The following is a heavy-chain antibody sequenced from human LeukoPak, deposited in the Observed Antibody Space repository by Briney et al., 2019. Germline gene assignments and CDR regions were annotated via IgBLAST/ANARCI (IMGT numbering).Heavy chain of an antibody. D-gene: IGHD3-22*01. CDR1: GGSISSGDYY. Sequence: SQTLSLTYTVSGGSISSGDYYWSWIRQPPGKGLEWIAYMYYSGSTYYNPSLKSRVTMSADTSKNQLSLKLSSVTAADPAVYYCARPYYYDSRIDPWGQGILVTVSS. CDR3: ARPYYYDSRIDP. V-gene: IGHV4-30-4*01. J-gene: IGHJ5*02. CDR2: MYYSGST.